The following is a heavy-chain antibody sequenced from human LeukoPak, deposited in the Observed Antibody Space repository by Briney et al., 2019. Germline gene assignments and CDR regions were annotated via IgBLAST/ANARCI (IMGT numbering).Heavy chain of an antibody. Sequence: ASVKVSCKASGYTFTSYGISWVRQAPGQGLEWMGWISAYNGNTNYAQKLQGRVTMTTDTSTSTAYMELRSLRSDDTAVYYCASGAADSSRYYYPRYYYYGMDVWGQGTTVTISS. V-gene: IGHV1-18*01. D-gene: IGHD3-22*01. CDR1: GYTFTSYG. J-gene: IGHJ6*02. CDR2: ISAYNGNT. CDR3: ASGAADSSRYYYPRYYYYGMDV.